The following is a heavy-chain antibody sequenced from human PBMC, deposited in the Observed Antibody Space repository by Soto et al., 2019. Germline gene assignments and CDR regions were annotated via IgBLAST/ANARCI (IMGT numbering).Heavy chain of an antibody. D-gene: IGHD2-8*01. J-gene: IGHJ6*02. CDR1: GYTFTNYA. V-gene: IGHV1-3*01. CDR2: INAGNGNT. Sequence: ASVKVSCKASGYTFTNYAMHWVRQAPGQRLEWMEWINAGNGNTKYSQKFQGRVTITRDTSASTAYMELSSLRSEDTAVYYCARDPYHVLMVNAPNLYGMDVWGQGTTVTVSS. CDR3: ARDPYHVLMVNAPNLYGMDV.